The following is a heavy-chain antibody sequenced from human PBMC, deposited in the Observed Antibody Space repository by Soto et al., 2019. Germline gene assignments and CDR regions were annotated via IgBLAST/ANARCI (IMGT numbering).Heavy chain of an antibody. CDR1: GFSLTTRGVG. J-gene: IGHJ5*02. V-gene: IGHV2-5*02. CDR3: AHIPNYYQYDWFDP. Sequence: QITLKESGPTLVKPTQTLTLTCTFSGFSLTTRGVGVGWIRQPPGKALECLALIYWDDDNSYSPSLQSRLSITKDTSKNQVVLTMTNVDPVDTATYYCAHIPNYYQYDWFDPWGQGTLVSVSS. CDR2: IYWDDDN. D-gene: IGHD3-16*01.